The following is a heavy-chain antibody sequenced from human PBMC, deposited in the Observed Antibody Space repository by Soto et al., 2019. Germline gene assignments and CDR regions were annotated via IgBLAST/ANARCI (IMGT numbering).Heavy chain of an antibody. D-gene: IGHD3-10*01. Sequence: SETLSLTCTVPGGSISSGDYSWSWIRQPPGKGLECIAYIYSNGSAYYNPSLKSRVIVLVDTSRNQFSLTLRYVTAADTAVYYCARDTGSGPSWFDPWGHGTLVTVSS. CDR2: IYSNGSA. V-gene: IGHV4-30-4*01. J-gene: IGHJ5*02. CDR3: ARDTGSGPSWFDP. CDR1: GGSISSGDYS.